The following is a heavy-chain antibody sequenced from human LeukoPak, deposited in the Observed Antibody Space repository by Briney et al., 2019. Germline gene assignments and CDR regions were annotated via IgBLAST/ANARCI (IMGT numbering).Heavy chain of an antibody. J-gene: IGHJ6*02. V-gene: IGHV4-30-4*01. CDR2: IYYSGSA. Sequence: SETLSLTCTVSGGSISSGNYFWTWIRQPPGKGLEWIGCIYYSGSAYYNPSLMGRVSISIDTSKNQFSLKVNSVTAADTAVYYCARDSYYDILTGYYPYYYYGMDVWGHGTTVTVSS. CDR3: ARDSYYDILTGYYPYYYYGMDV. CDR1: GGSISSGNYF. D-gene: IGHD3-9*01.